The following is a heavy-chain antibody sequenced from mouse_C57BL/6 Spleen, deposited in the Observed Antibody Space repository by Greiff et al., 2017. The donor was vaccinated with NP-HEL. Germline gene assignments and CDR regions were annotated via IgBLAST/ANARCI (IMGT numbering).Heavy chain of an antibody. J-gene: IGHJ3*01. CDR2: IDPETGGT. Sequence: QVQLQQSGAELVRPGASVTLSCKASGYTFTDYEMHWVKQTPVHGLEWIGAIDPETGGTAYNQKFKGKAILTADKSSSTAYMALRSLTSEDSAVYYCTRGGYDYDEGAWFAYWGQGTLVTVSA. CDR3: TRGGYDYDEGAWFAY. V-gene: IGHV1-15*01. CDR1: GYTFTDYE. D-gene: IGHD2-4*01.